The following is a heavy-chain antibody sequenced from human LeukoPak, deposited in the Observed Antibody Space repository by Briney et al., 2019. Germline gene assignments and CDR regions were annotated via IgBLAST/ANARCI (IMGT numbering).Heavy chain of an antibody. V-gene: IGHV1-8*01. CDR1: GYTFTIYD. D-gene: IGHD3-10*01. Sequence: ASVTVSCKASGYTFTIYDINWVRQATGQGLEWMGWMNPNSGNTGYAQKFQGRVTMTRNTSISTAYMELSSLRSEDTAVYYCARGNTHFGEDYWGQGTLVTVSS. CDR2: MNPNSGNT. J-gene: IGHJ4*02. CDR3: ARGNTHFGEDY.